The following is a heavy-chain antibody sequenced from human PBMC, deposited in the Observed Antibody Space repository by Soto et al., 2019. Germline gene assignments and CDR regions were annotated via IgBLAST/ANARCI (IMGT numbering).Heavy chain of an antibody. D-gene: IGHD6-13*01. Sequence: SETLSLTCTVSGGSISSGGYYWSWIRQHPGKGLEWIGYIYYSGSTYYNPSLKSRVTISVDTSKNQFSLKLSSVTAADTAVYYCARALFVAAVEFDYWGQGTLVTVSS. J-gene: IGHJ4*02. CDR2: IYYSGST. V-gene: IGHV4-31*03. CDR3: ARALFVAAVEFDY. CDR1: GGSISSGGYY.